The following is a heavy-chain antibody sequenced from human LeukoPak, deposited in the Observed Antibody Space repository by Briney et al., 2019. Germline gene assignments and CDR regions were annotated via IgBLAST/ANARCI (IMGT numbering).Heavy chain of an antibody. J-gene: IGHJ4*02. V-gene: IGHV3-21*01. Sequence: GGSLRLSCAASGFTFSSYSMNWVRQAPGKGLEWVSSISSSSSYIYYADSVKGRFTISRDNAKNSLYLQMNSLRAEDTAVYYCATQPPYVPEDCFDYWGQGTLVTVSS. D-gene: IGHD1-1*01. CDR3: ATQPPYVPEDCFDY. CDR2: ISSSSSYI. CDR1: GFTFSSYS.